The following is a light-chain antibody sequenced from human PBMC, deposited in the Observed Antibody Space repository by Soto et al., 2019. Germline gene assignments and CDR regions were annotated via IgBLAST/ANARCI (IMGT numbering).Light chain of an antibody. V-gene: IGKV1-39*01. J-gene: IGKJ2*01. Sequence: DIQMTQSPSSLSASLGDRVTITCRASQSISTYLHWYQQKPGKAPNLLIYSASNLQSGVPSRFSGSGGSGSGTEFTLTISSLQPEDFSTYYCQQSYTTPYTFGQGTKLGIK. CDR2: SAS. CDR3: QQSYTTPYT. CDR1: QSISTY.